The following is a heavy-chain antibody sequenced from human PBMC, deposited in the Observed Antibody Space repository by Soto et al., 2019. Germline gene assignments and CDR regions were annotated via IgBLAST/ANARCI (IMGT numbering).Heavy chain of an antibody. CDR3: AISAVVVPAALDAFDI. D-gene: IGHD2-2*01. Sequence: PGGSLRLSCTASGXTFSSYAMSWVRQAPGKGLEWVSAISGSGGSTYYADSVKGRFTISRDNSKNTLYLQMNSLRAEDTAVYYCAISAVVVPAALDAFDIWGQGTMVPVSS. CDR2: ISGSGGST. CDR1: GXTFSSYA. V-gene: IGHV3-23*01. J-gene: IGHJ3*02.